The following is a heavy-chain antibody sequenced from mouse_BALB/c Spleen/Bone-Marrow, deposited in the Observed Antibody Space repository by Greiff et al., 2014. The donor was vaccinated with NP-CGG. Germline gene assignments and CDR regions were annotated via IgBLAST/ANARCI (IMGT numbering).Heavy chain of an antibody. J-gene: IGHJ3*01. V-gene: IGHV4-1*02. Sequence: EVQVVESGGGLVQPGGSLKLSCAASGFDFSGYWMTWVRQAPGKGLEWIGEINPDSRTTNYKPSLKEKFIMSRDNAKNTLYLQMSKVRSEDTALYYCARNGYYGWMTYWGQGTLVTVSA. CDR3: ARNGYYGWMTY. CDR2: INPDSRTT. CDR1: GFDFSGYW. D-gene: IGHD1-2*01.